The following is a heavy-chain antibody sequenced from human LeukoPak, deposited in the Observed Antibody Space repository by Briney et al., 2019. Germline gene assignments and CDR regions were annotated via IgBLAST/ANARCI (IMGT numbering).Heavy chain of an antibody. V-gene: IGHV4-59*08. Sequence: SETLSLTCTVSGGSISSYYWSWIRQPPGKGREWIGYIYHSGSTNYNPSLKSRATISADTSKNQFSLNLSSVTAADTAVYYCARHVGEAYFDYWGQGTLVTVSS. CDR2: IYHSGST. D-gene: IGHD3-16*01. CDR1: GGSISSYY. CDR3: ARHVGEAYFDY. J-gene: IGHJ4*02.